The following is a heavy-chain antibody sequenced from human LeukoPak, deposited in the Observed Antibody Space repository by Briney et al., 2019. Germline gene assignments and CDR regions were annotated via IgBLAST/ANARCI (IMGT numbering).Heavy chain of an antibody. CDR2: IIPIFGTA. Sequence: ASVKVSCKASGGTFSSYAISWVRQAPGQGLEWMGGIIPIFGTANYAQKFQGRVTITADESTSTAYMELSNLRSEDTAVYYCAREVAHSSGWYQDYYYYMDVWGKGTTVTVSS. CDR1: GGTFSSYA. D-gene: IGHD6-19*01. CDR3: AREVAHSSGWYQDYYYYMDV. J-gene: IGHJ6*03. V-gene: IGHV1-69*13.